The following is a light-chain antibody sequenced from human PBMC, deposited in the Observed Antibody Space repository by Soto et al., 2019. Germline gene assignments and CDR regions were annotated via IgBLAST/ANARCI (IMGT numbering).Light chain of an antibody. J-gene: IGKJ1*01. CDR2: DAS. Sequence: AIHLTQSPSSLSASVGDRVTITCRASQGISSALAWYQQKPGKAPKLLIYDASNLKSGVPSRFSGSGSGTDFTLTISSLQPEDFATYYCQQFDNYPQTFGQGTKVDIK. CDR1: QGISSA. V-gene: IGKV1D-13*01. CDR3: QQFDNYPQT.